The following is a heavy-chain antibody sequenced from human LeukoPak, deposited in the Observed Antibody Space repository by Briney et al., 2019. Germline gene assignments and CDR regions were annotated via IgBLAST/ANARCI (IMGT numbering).Heavy chain of an antibody. CDR3: AKASTNWGKFYLDY. J-gene: IGHJ4*02. Sequence: PGGSLRLSCAASGFPFSDYAMTWVRQAPGKGLEWVSSITGGGDSTYYADSVKGRFTISRDSSKNTLYLQMNSLRVEDTAVYYCAKASTNWGKFYLDYWGQGTLVTAPS. CDR2: ITGGGDST. D-gene: IGHD7-27*01. CDR1: GFPFSDYA. V-gene: IGHV3-23*01.